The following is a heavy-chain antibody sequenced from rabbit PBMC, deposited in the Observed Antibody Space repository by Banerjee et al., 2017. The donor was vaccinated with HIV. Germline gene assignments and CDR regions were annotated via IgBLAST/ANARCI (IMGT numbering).Heavy chain of an antibody. D-gene: IGHD8-1*01. CDR2: IYAGSSGTT. J-gene: IGHJ2*01. Sequence: QEQLEESGGDLVKAEGSLTLTCTASGFSFSNKYVMCWVRQAPGKGLEWIACIYAGSSGTTSYASWAKGRFTISKTSSTTVTLQMTSLTAADTATYFCARSYVLSYYALTPWGPGTLVTVS. CDR1: GFSFSNKYV. CDR3: ARSYVLSYYALTP. V-gene: IGHV1S45*01.